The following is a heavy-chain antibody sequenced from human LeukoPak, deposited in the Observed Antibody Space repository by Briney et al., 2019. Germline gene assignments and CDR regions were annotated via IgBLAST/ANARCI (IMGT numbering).Heavy chain of an antibody. D-gene: IGHD1-14*01. CDR3: ARDPARVHGINWFDP. Sequence: ASVKVSCKVSGYTLSDLSMNWMRQTPRKGLEWMGSFDPEYGETIYAQKFQGRFTMTEDTSTNTAYMELSSLKSEDTAVYYCARDPARVHGINWFDPWGQGTLVTVSS. CDR2: FDPEYGET. V-gene: IGHV1-24*01. J-gene: IGHJ5*02. CDR1: GYTLSDLS.